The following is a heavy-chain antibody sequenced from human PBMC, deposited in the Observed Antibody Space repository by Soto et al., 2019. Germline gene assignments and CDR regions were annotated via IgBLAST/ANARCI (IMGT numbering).Heavy chain of an antibody. Sequence: QVQLQQWGAGLLKPSETLSLTCAVYGGSFSGYYWSWIRQPPGKGLEWIGEINHSGSTNYNPSLKSRVTISVATSKNQFSLKLSSVTAADTAVYYCARGRRRSYCSSTSCSYYYYGMDVWGQGTTVTVSS. D-gene: IGHD2-2*01. V-gene: IGHV4-34*01. CDR2: INHSGST. CDR1: GGSFSGYY. J-gene: IGHJ6*02. CDR3: ARGRRRSYCSSTSCSYYYYGMDV.